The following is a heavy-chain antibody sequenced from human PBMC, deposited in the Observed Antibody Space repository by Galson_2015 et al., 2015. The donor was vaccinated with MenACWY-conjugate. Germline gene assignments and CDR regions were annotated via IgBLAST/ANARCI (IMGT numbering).Heavy chain of an antibody. D-gene: IGHD5-18*01. CDR2: ISGSGGST. CDR1: GFTFSSYA. J-gene: IGHJ4*02. CDR3: AKDPASGYSYAPHFDY. Sequence: SLRLSCAASGFTFSSYAMSWVRQAPGKGLEWVSAISGSGGSTYYADSVKGRFTISRDNSKNTLYLQMNSLRAEDTAVYYCAKDPASGYSYAPHFDYWGQGTLVTVSS. V-gene: IGHV3-23*01.